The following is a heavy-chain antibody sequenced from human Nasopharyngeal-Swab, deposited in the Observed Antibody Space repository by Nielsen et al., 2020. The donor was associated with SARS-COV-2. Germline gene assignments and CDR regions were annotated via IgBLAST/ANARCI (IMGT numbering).Heavy chain of an antibody. V-gene: IGHV3-30-3*01. CDR1: GFTFSRYT. J-gene: IGHJ4*02. D-gene: IGHD3-22*01. Sequence: SCAASGFTFSRYTMHWVRQAPGKGLEWVAVISYDGSNKYYADSVKGRFTISRDISKNTLYLQMNSLRAEDTAVFYCAGTPLDSSGYYYAFHYWGRGTLVTVSS. CDR2: ISYDGSNK. CDR3: AGTPLDSSGYYYAFHY.